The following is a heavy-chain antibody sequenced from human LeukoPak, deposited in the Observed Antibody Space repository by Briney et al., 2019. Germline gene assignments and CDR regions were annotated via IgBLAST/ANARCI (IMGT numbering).Heavy chain of an antibody. J-gene: IGHJ3*02. V-gene: IGHV1-18*01. Sequence: ASVEVSCKASGYTFTSYGISWVRQAPGQGLEWMGWISAYNGNTNYAQKLQGRVIMTTDTSTSTAYMELRSLRSDDTAVYYCARDSVTTVTPDAFDIWGQGTMVTASS. CDR2: ISAYNGNT. CDR1: GYTFTSYG. D-gene: IGHD4-17*01. CDR3: ARDSVTTVTPDAFDI.